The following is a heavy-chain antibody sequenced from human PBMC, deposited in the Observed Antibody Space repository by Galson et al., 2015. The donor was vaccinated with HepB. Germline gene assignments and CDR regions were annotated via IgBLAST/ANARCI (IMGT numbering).Heavy chain of an antibody. Sequence: QSGAEVKKPGESLRISCKGSGYSFASYWISWVRQMPGKGLEWLGRIDPSDSYSNYSPSFQGHVTISADKSISTAYLQWSSLKASDTAMYYCARHQGRYFDWLPMAYRGQGTLVTVSS. J-gene: IGHJ4*02. V-gene: IGHV5-10-1*01. D-gene: IGHD3-9*01. CDR3: ARHQGRYFDWLPMAY. CDR1: GYSFASYW. CDR2: IDPSDSYS.